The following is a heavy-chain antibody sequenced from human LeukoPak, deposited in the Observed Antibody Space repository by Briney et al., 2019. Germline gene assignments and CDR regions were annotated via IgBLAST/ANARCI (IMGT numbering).Heavy chain of an antibody. J-gene: IGHJ4*02. CDR1: GYTFTSYD. Sequence: ASVKVSCKASGYTFTSYDINWVRQATGQGLEWMGWMNPNSGNTGYAQKFQGRVTMTRNTSISTAYMELSSLRSEDTAVYYCARGEGGWSLRYFDWGHGSFDYWGQGTLVTVSS. CDR3: ARGEGGWSLRYFDWGHGSFDY. V-gene: IGHV1-8*01. D-gene: IGHD3-9*01. CDR2: MNPNSGNT.